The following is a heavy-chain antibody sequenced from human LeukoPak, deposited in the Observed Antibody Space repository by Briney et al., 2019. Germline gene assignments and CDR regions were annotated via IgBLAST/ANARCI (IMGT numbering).Heavy chain of an antibody. CDR3: ATQPGRYGSSSPV. CDR1: GGSISSYY. J-gene: IGHJ4*02. V-gene: IGHV4-59*01. Sequence: PSETLSLTCTVSGGSISSYYWSWIRQPPGKGLEWIGCIYYSGSTNYNPSLKSRVTISVDTSKNQFSLKLSSVTAADTAVYYCATQPGRYGSSSPVWGQGTLVTVSS. CDR2: IYYSGST. D-gene: IGHD6-6*01.